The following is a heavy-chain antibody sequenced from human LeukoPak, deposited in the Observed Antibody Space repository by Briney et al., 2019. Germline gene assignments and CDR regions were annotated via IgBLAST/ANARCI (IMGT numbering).Heavy chain of an antibody. Sequence: GGSLRLSCAASGFTVSSKYMGWVRQAPGRGLEWVSVIYTAGSTYYTDSVKGRFTISRDNSANTLSLQMNSLRAEDTAVYYCAREAVGMVATFSWGQGTLVTVSS. CDR3: AREAVGMVATFS. CDR1: GFTVSSKY. D-gene: IGHD5-12*01. V-gene: IGHV3-53*01. J-gene: IGHJ5*02. CDR2: IYTAGST.